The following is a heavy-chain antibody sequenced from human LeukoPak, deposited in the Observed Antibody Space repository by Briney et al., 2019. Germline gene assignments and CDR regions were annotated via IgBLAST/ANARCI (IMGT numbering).Heavy chain of an antibody. CDR2: INPSGGST. Sequence: GASVKVTFPASVHTYTIYYMHWVRQAPGQGLEWMGMINPSGGSTNYAERLQGRVTVTRDTSTSNVYMELSSLRSEDTAVYYCAVGAYGWTGAACCGDYWGQGTLVTVSS. V-gene: IGHV1-46*01. D-gene: IGHD3/OR15-3a*01. CDR3: AVGAYGWTGAACCGDY. J-gene: IGHJ4*02. CDR1: VHTYTIYY.